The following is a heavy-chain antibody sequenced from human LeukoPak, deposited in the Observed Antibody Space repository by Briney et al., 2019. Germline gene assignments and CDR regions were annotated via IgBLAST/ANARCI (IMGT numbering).Heavy chain of an antibody. J-gene: IGHJ5*02. CDR3: ARSLGPFGVVSYNWFDP. CDR2: IYPGDSDT. Sequence: KCGESLKISCKGSGYSFTSYWIGWVRQMPGKGLEWMGIIYPGDSDTRYSPSFQGQVTISADKSISTAYLQWSSLKASDTAMYYCARSLGPFGVVSYNWFDPWGQGTLVTVSS. CDR1: GYSFTSYW. D-gene: IGHD3-3*01. V-gene: IGHV5-51*01.